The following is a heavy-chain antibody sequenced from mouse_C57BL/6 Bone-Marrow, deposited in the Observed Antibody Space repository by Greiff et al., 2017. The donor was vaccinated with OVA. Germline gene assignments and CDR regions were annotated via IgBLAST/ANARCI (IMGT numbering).Heavy chain of an antibody. CDR3: ARHPLGYGSSRYYAMDY. D-gene: IGHD1-1*01. CDR2: ISGGGGNT. CDR1: GFTFSSYT. Sequence: EVQGVESGGGLVKPGGSLKLSCAASGFTFSSYTMSWVRQTPEKRLEWVATISGGGGNTYYPDSVKGRFTISRDNAKNTLYLQMSSLRSEDTALYYCARHPLGYGSSRYYAMDYWGQGTSVTVSS. J-gene: IGHJ4*01. V-gene: IGHV5-9*01.